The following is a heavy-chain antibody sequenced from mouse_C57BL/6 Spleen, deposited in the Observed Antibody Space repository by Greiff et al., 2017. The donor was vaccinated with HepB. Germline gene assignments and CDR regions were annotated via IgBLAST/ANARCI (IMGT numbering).Heavy chain of an antibody. D-gene: IGHD2-4*01. Sequence: DVKLVESGGGLVKPGGSLKLSCAASGFTFSSYAMSWVRQTPEKRLEWVATISDGGSYTYYPDNVKGRFTISRDNAKNNLYLQMSHLKSEDTAMYYCARGGYDCDAWFAYWGQGTLVTVSA. J-gene: IGHJ3*01. CDR3: ARGGYDCDAWFAY. CDR2: ISDGGSYT. CDR1: GFTFSSYA. V-gene: IGHV5-4*03.